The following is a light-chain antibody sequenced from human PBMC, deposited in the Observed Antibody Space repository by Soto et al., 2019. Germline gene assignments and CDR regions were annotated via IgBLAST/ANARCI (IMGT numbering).Light chain of an antibody. V-gene: IGLV2-23*02. CDR2: QVT. Sequence: QSALTQPASVSGSPGQSITISCTSNSNDVGFFNSVSWYQQRPGRAPQLLIYQVTNRPSVISSRFSGSKSGNTASLTIFGLQAEDEADYYCCAYVGGTISPYLFGTGTKLTVL. CDR1: SNDVGFFNS. CDR3: CAYVGGTISPYL. J-gene: IGLJ1*01.